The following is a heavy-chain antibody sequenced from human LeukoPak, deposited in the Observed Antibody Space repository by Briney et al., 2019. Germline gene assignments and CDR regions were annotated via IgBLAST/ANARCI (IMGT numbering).Heavy chain of an antibody. Sequence: PGGSLRLSCAASGFTFSSYSMNWVRQAPGKGLEWVSGINWNGGSTGYANSVKGRFTISRDNAKNSLYLQMNSLRAEDTALYYCARGARGVSGYYFDYWGQGTLVTVSS. D-gene: IGHD3-10*01. J-gene: IGHJ4*02. V-gene: IGHV3-20*04. CDR2: INWNGGST. CDR1: GFTFSSYS. CDR3: ARGARGVSGYYFDY.